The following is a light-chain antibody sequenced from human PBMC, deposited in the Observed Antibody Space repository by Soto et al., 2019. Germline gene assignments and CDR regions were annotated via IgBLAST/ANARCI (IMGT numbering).Light chain of an antibody. CDR3: AAWDDSLSGWV. CDR1: SSNIGSNY. CDR2: SNN. V-gene: IGLV1-47*02. J-gene: IGLJ3*02. Sequence: QSVLTQPPSASGTPGQRVTISFSGSSSNIGSNYVYWYQQLPGTAPKLLIYSNNQRPSGVPDRFSGSKSGTSASLAISGLRSEDEADYYCAAWDDSLSGWVFGGGTKSPS.